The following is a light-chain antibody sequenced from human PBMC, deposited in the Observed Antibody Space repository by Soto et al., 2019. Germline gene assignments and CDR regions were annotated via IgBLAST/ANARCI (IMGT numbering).Light chain of an antibody. CDR2: RGT. J-gene: IGLJ1*01. CDR1: SSDVGAYDA. V-gene: IGLV2-23*01. CDR3: CPSAPESTYV. Sequence: QSALAQPASVSGSPGQSITISCTGTSSDVGAYDAVSWYQQHPGKAPQVIISRGTKLPSGVSTRCSGSVSGNTASLTVSGLQAEVEAEDICCPSAPESTYVFGTGTKVTVL.